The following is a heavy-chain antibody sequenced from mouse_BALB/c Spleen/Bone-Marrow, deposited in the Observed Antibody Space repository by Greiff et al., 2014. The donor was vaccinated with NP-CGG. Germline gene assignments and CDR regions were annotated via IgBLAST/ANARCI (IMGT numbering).Heavy chain of an antibody. J-gene: IGHJ4*01. CDR2: ISSGGSYT. CDR3: TRDGKGNYDYAMDY. V-gene: IGHV5-6-4*01. Sequence: VQLKESGGGLVKPGGSLKLSCAASGFTFSSYTMSWVRQTPEKRLEWVATISSGGSYTYYPDSVKGRFTISRDNAKNTLYLQMSSLKSEDTAVYYCTRDGKGNYDYAMDYWGQGTSVTVAS. D-gene: IGHD2-1*01. CDR1: GFTFSSYT.